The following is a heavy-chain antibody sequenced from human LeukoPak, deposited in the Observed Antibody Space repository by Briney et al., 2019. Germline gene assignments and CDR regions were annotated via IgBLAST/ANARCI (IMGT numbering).Heavy chain of an antibody. Sequence: GGSLRLSCAASGFTFSTYTMYWVRHPPEKGLEWVSAISGSGDNTYYADSVKGRFTISRDNSKNTLYLQMNSLRAGDTAVYFCAKDLSPGHYWGQGILVTVSS. CDR1: GFTFSTYT. V-gene: IGHV3-23*01. CDR2: ISGSGDNT. CDR3: AKDLSPGHY. D-gene: IGHD2/OR15-2a*01. J-gene: IGHJ4*02.